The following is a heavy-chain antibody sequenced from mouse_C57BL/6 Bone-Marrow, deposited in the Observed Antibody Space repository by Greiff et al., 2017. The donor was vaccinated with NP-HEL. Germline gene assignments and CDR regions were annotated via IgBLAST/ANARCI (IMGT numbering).Heavy chain of an antibody. CDR3: ASPYDYDVAWFAY. J-gene: IGHJ3*01. Sequence: EVQLVESGGDLVKPGGSLKLSCAASGFTFSSYGMSWVRQTPDKRLEWVATISSGGSYTYYHDKVKGRFTLSTDNAMNTLYLQMSSLESEDTAMYYCASPYDYDVAWFAYWGQGTLVTVSA. V-gene: IGHV5-6*01. D-gene: IGHD2-4*01. CDR2: ISSGGSYT. CDR1: GFTFSSYG.